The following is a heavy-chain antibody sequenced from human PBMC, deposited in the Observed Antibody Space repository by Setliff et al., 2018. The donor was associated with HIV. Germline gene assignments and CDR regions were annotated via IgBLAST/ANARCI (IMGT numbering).Heavy chain of an antibody. D-gene: IGHD3-22*01. V-gene: IGHV4-39*01. CDR2: IYHSGST. Sequence: PSETLSLTCTVSGGSISSASYYWSWIRQPAGKGLEWIGSIYHSGSTYYNPSLKSRVTISVDTSKNQFSLKLSSVTAADTAVYYCARHVTVYYYDSSGYYSGAFDIWGQGTMVTVSS. CDR3: ARHVTVYYYDSSGYYSGAFDI. J-gene: IGHJ3*02. CDR1: GGSISSASYY.